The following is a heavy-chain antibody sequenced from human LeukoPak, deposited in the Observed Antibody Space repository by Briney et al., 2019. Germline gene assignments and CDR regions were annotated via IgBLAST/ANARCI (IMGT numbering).Heavy chain of an antibody. CDR2: ISFSGGST. V-gene: IGHV3-23*01. CDR1: GFTFSGSA. D-gene: IGHD3-22*01. CDR3: ARDYLSGYYYESLDY. Sequence: QPGGSLRLSCAASGFTFSGSAMSWVRQAPGKGLEWVSLISFSGGSTYYADSVKGRFTISRDNANNSLYLQMNSLSAEDTAVYYCARDYLSGYYYESLDYWGQGTLVTVSS. J-gene: IGHJ4*02.